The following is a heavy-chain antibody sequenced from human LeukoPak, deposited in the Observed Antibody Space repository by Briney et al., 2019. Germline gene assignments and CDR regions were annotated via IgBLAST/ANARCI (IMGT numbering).Heavy chain of an antibody. CDR1: GGSVSSGSYY. D-gene: IGHD2-15*01. V-gene: IGHV4-61*01. Sequence: TSETLSLTCTVSGGSVSSGSYYWSWIRQPPGKGLEWIGYIYYSGSTNYNPSLKSRVTISVDTSKNQFSLKLSSVTAADTAVYYCARDWCSGGSCYSNWFDPWGQGTLVTVSS. CDR2: IYYSGST. CDR3: ARDWCSGGSCYSNWFDP. J-gene: IGHJ5*02.